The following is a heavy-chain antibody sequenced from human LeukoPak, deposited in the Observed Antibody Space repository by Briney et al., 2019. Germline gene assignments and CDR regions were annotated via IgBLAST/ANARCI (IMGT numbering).Heavy chain of an antibody. Sequence: SVKVSCKASEGTFSSYAISWVRQAPGQGLEWMGRIIPILGIANYAQKFQGRVTITADKSTSTAYMELSSLRSEDTAVYYCASRTTRGGSHLDYWGQGTLVTVSS. J-gene: IGHJ4*02. CDR3: ASRTTRGGSHLDY. CDR2: IIPILGIA. CDR1: EGTFSSYA. D-gene: IGHD1-26*01. V-gene: IGHV1-69*04.